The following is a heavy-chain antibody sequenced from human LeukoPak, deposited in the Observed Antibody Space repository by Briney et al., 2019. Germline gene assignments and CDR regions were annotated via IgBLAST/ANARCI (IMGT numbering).Heavy chain of an antibody. V-gene: IGHV1-18*01. CDR3: ARDPNYADYLAFDL. J-gene: IGHJ5*02. Sequence: ASVKVSCKASGYSFTSFGISWVRQAPGQGLEWMGWISAYNGNTNSAQKLQGRVTMTTDTSTSTAYMELSSLKSEDTAVYYCARDPNYADYLAFDLWGQGTLVTASS. D-gene: IGHD4-17*01. CDR1: GYSFTSFG. CDR2: ISAYNGNT.